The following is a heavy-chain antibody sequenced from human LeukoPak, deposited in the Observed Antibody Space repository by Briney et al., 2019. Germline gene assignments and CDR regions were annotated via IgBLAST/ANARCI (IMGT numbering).Heavy chain of an antibody. Sequence: SETLSLTCTVSGASISNLYLSWIRQPAGKGLEWIGRLYDSGSTNYNPSLKSRVTMSVDTSTNQFFLRLSSVTAADTAVYYCARTTEAHSWRTRYYDYYMDVWGKGTTVTVSS. CDR1: GASISNLY. D-gene: IGHD6-13*01. J-gene: IGHJ6*03. CDR3: ARTTEAHSWRTRYYDYYMDV. V-gene: IGHV4-4*07. CDR2: LYDSGST.